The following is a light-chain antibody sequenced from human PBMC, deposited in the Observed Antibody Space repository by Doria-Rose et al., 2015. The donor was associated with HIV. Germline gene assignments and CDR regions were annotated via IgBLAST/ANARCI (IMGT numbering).Light chain of an antibody. Sequence: EIVMTQSPGTLFLSPGERATLSCRASQRVTSSYLDWYQQKPGQAPRLLIYDASTRATGIPDRFRGSGSGTDFTLTISRLEPEDVAVYFCQQYGTSRGTFGQGTRLEIK. CDR3: QQYGTSRGT. CDR2: DAS. V-gene: IGKV3-20*01. J-gene: IGKJ5*01. CDR1: QRVTSSY.